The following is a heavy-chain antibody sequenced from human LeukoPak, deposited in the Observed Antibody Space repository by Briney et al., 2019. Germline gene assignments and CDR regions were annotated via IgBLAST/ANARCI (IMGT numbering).Heavy chain of an antibody. CDR2: ISAYNGNT. V-gene: IGHV1-18*01. CDR1: GYTFTSYG. J-gene: IGHJ3*02. CDR3: ARAQKWAVAGTWGFDAFDI. D-gene: IGHD6-19*01. Sequence: ASVKVSCKASGYTFTSYGISWVRQAPGQGLEWMGWISAYNGNTNYAQKLQGRVTMTTDTSTSTAYMELRSLRSDDTAVYYCARAQKWAVAGTWGFDAFDIWGQGTMVTVSS.